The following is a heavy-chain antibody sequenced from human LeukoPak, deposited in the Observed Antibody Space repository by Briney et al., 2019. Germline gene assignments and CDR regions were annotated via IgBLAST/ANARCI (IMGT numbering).Heavy chain of an antibody. J-gene: IGHJ4*02. V-gene: IGHV1-24*01. D-gene: IGHD1-26*01. CDR2: FDPEDGET. Sequence: TSVKVSCKVSGYTLTELSMHWVRQAPGKGLEWMGGFDPEDGETIYAQKFQGRVTMTEDTSTDTAYMELSSLRSEDTAVYYCATTPLGATGLFDYWGQGTLVTVSS. CDR1: GYTLTELS. CDR3: ATTPLGATGLFDY.